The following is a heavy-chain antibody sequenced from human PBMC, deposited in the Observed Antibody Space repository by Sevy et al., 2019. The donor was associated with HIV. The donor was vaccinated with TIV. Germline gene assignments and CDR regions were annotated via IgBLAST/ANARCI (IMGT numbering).Heavy chain of an antibody. CDR1: GFTFSSYS. Sequence: GSLRLSCAASGFTFSSYSMNWVRQAPGKGLEWVSSISSSSSYIYYADSVKGRFTISRDNAKNSLYLQMNSLRAEDTAVYYCARDKSTYYYDSSGYDYWGQGTLVTVSS. CDR3: ARDKSTYYYDSSGYDY. V-gene: IGHV3-21*01. D-gene: IGHD3-22*01. J-gene: IGHJ4*02. CDR2: ISSSSSYI.